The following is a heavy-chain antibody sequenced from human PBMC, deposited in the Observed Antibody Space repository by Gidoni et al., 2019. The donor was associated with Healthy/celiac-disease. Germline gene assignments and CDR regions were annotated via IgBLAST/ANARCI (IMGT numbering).Heavy chain of an antibody. CDR1: GGSISSSSYY. J-gene: IGHJ5*02. CDR2: IYYSGST. V-gene: IGHV4-39*01. CDR3: ARGVVPGSGCWFDP. D-gene: IGHD2-2*01. Sequence: QLQLQESGPGLVKPSETLSLTYTVSGGSISSSSYYWGWIRQPPGKGLEWIGSIYYSGSTYYNPSLKSRVTISVDTSKNQFSLKLSSVTAADTAVYYCARGVVPGSGCWFDPWGQGTLVTVSS.